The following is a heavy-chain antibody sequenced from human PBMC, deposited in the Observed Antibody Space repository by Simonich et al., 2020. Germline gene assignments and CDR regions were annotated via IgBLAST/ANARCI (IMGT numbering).Heavy chain of an antibody. CDR1: GFTFSSYS. D-gene: IGHD3-3*01. V-gene: IGHV3-21*01. CDR3: ARKRFLEWFFDY. CDR2: ISSSSSYI. J-gene: IGHJ4*02. Sequence: EVQLVESGGGLVKPGGSLRRSGAASGFTFSSYSMNWVRQAPGKRLGWVSSISSSSSYIYYADSVTGRFTISRDNAKNSLYLQMNSLRAEDTAVYYCARKRFLEWFFDYWGQGTLVTVSS.